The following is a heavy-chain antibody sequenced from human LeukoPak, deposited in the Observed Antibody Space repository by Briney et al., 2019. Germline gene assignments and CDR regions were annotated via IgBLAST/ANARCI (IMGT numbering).Heavy chain of an antibody. CDR3: ARDREHTYGRCFGA. V-gene: IGHV4-59*01. J-gene: IGHJ5*02. D-gene: IGHD5-18*01. Sequence: SETLSLTCTVGGGPISTYYWSWIRQSPEKGLEWIGYIYNTGSTDYNPSLRGRVSISLDTSKNQFSLKLSSVTAADPAVNYCARDREHTYGRCFGAWGQGTLVTVSS. CDR1: GGPISTYY. CDR2: IYNTGST.